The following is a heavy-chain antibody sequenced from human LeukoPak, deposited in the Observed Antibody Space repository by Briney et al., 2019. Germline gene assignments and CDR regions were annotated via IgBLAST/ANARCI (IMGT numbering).Heavy chain of an antibody. J-gene: IGHJ4*02. D-gene: IGHD6-19*01. CDR2: IYTSGST. V-gene: IGHV4-4*07. Sequence: SETLSLTCTVSGVSISSYYWSWVRQPAGKGLEWVGRIYTSGSTNYNPSLKSRVTMSVDTSKNQFSLKLSSVTAADTAVYYCARDLGQWLVRGAYFDYWGQGTLVTVSS. CDR1: GVSISSYY. CDR3: ARDLGQWLVRGAYFDY.